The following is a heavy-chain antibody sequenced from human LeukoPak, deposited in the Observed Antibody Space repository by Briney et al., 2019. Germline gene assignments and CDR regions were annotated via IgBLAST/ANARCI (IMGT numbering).Heavy chain of an antibody. V-gene: IGHV3-33*01. Sequence: QPGRSLRLSCAASGFTFSNYGMHWVRQAPGKGLEWVAVTWYDGSKKYYADSVRGRFTISRDNSKNTLYLQMNSLRAEDTAVYYCARGNTAMATPYWYFDLWGRGTLVTVSS. D-gene: IGHD5-18*01. CDR3: ARGNTAMATPYWYFDL. CDR2: TWYDGSKK. J-gene: IGHJ2*01. CDR1: GFTFSNYG.